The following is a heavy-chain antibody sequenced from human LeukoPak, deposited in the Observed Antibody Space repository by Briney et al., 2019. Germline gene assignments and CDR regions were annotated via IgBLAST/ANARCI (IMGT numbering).Heavy chain of an antibody. CDR1: DDSVSSDNYY. J-gene: IGHJ4*02. D-gene: IGHD6-13*01. Sequence: SETLSLTCTVSDDSVSSDNYYWSWIRQPPGKGLEWIGYIYGSGSTNYNPSLKSRVTISTDTSKNQFSLRLSSVTAADTAVYYCARAGGIAVTGTLEYRGQGTLVTVSS. V-gene: IGHV4-61*01. CDR2: IYGSGST. CDR3: ARAGGIAVTGTLEY.